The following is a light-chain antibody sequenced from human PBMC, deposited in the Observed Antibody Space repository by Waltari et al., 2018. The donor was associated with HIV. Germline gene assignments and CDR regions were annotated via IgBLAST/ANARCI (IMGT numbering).Light chain of an antibody. Sequence: QSALTQPASVSGSPGQSVNLSCTGTNSDCGKYDIVSWYQHNPGPAPHLIIYDVNTRPSGVSLRFSGSKSGNTASLTISGLQAEDEANYYCCSYAGGPFVFGSGT. CDR3: CSYAGGPFV. V-gene: IGLV2-23*02. CDR2: DVN. J-gene: IGLJ1*01. CDR1: NSDCGKYDI.